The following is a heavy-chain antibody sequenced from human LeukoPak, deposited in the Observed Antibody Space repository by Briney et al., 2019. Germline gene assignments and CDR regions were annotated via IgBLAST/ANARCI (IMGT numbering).Heavy chain of an antibody. D-gene: IGHD3-22*01. CDR3: ATSISGYYYAYFQH. Sequence: GESLKISCKGAGYSFTSYWIGWVRQMPGKGLERMGIIYPGDSDTRYSPSFQGQVTISADKSVSTAYLQWSSLKASDTAMYYCATSISGYYYAYFQHWGQGTLVTVSS. CDR1: GYSFTSYW. J-gene: IGHJ1*01. V-gene: IGHV5-51*01. CDR2: IYPGDSDT.